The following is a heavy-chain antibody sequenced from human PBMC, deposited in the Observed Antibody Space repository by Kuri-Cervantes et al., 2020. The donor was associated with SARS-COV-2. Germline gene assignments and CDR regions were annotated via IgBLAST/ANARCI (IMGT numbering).Heavy chain of an antibody. Sequence: SETLSLTCTVSGGSISSSSNDWGWVRQSPGKGLGWIGSISYSGSSNSNLSLKSRVTISVDTSKNQFSLKLSSVTAADTAVYYCARHSDYSSTLLRFLDPQWGFDPWGQGTLVTVSS. V-gene: IGHV4-39*01. D-gene: IGHD3-3*01. CDR1: GGSISSSSND. CDR3: ARHSDYSSTLLRFLDPQWGFDP. J-gene: IGHJ5*02. CDR2: ISYSGSS.